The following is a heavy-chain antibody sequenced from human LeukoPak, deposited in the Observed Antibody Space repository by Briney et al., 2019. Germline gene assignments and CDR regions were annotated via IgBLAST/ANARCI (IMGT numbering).Heavy chain of an antibody. V-gene: IGHV3-30*03. CDR3: ARNSYSGSYYLDD. D-gene: IGHD6-13*01. Sequence: PGGSLRLSCAASGFTFSNYDMHWVRQAPGKGLEWVAVISYDGTNKYYADSVKGRFTISRDNSKSTLYLQMNSLRAEDTAVYYCARNSYSGSYYLDDWGQGSLVTVSS. CDR2: ISYDGTNK. J-gene: IGHJ4*02. CDR1: GFTFSNYD.